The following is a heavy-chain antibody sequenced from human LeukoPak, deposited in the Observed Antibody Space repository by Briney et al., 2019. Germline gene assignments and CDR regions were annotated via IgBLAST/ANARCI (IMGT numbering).Heavy chain of an antibody. CDR2: IYYSGST. CDR3: ARQGGYGDSDY. V-gene: IGHV4-61*05. D-gene: IGHD4-17*01. CDR1: GASINSSGYY. Sequence: SETLSLTCTVSGASINSSGYYWGWIRQPPGKGLEWIGYIYYSGSTNYNPSLKSRVTISVDTSKNQFSLKLSSVTAADTAVYYCARQGGYGDSDYWGQGTLVTVSS. J-gene: IGHJ4*02.